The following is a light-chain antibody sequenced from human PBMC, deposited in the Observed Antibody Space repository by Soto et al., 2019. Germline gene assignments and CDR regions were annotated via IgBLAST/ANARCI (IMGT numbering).Light chain of an antibody. CDR3: HPTYSNPGT. Sequence: ISVRASQRISSYLNWYQQKPGKAPKLLIYAASSLQSGVPSRFSGSGHATDVTLTITTVPAEQFDPYSGHPTYSNPGTLDQGTKVDIK. J-gene: IGKJ1*01. V-gene: IGKV1-39*01. CDR2: AAS. CDR1: QRISSY.